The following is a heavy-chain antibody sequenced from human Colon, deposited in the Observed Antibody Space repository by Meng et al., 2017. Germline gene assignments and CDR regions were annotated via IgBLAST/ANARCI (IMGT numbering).Heavy chain of an antibody. J-gene: IGHJ4*02. Sequence: QVQLQESGPGVVKPSQTLSLTCTIPGGSINSADYSWNWIRQSPGKGLEWLGYIHSSGNTYYTPSLKSRLTMSLDTSKNQFSLRLTSVTAADTAVYYCARNPVIPDARTFDFWGQGALVTVSS. CDR2: IHSSGNT. CDR1: GGSINSADYS. V-gene: IGHV4-30-4*01. CDR3: ARNPVIPDARTFDF. D-gene: IGHD2-2*01.